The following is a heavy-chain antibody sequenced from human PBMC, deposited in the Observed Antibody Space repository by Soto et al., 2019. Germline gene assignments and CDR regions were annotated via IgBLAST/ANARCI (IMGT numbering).Heavy chain of an antibody. CDR3: AKGGGDYGSGSYPFWY. CDR2: ISSSGGST. V-gene: IGHV3-23*01. Sequence: EVQLLESGGGLVQPGGSLRLSCAASRFTFSSYAMSWVRQAPGKGLEWVSGISSSGGSTYYADSVKGRFTISRDNSKNTLYLQMNSLRAEDTAVYYCAKGGGDYGSGSYPFWYWGQGTLVTVSS. CDR1: RFTFSSYA. D-gene: IGHD3-10*01. J-gene: IGHJ4*02.